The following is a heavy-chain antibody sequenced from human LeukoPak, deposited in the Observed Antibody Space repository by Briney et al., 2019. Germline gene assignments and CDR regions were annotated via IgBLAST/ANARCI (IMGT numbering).Heavy chain of an antibody. D-gene: IGHD3-10*01. V-gene: IGHV4-38-2*02. J-gene: IGHJ4*02. Sequence: PSETLSLTCKVSNYSVRSDLHWSWIRPSPGRGLEWIASIYQSGHAYYSPSLKSRVLISSDTSKKELSLKINSVTATDTALYYCASLRFGDSYFDFWGQGTQVTVSS. CDR3: ASLRFGDSYFDF. CDR1: NYSVRSDLH. CDR2: IYQSGHA.